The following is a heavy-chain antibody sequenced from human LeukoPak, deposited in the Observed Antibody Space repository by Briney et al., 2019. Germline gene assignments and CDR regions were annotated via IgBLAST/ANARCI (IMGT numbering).Heavy chain of an antibody. Sequence: GRSLRLSCAASGFTFSSYGMHWVRQAPGKGLEWVAVIWYDGSNKYYGDSVKGRFTIPRDNSKKTLYLQMNSLRVEDTAVYYCTRGDGYNDAEYLQHWGQGTLVTVS. V-gene: IGHV3-33*01. CDR1: GFTFSSYG. CDR2: IWYDGSNK. CDR3: TRGDGYNDAEYLQH. J-gene: IGHJ1*01. D-gene: IGHD5-24*01.